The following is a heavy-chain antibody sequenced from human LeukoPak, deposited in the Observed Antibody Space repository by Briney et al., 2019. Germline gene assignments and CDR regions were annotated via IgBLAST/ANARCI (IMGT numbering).Heavy chain of an antibody. CDR1: GYTFPTSG. D-gene: IGHD2-8*01. CDR2: ISVYNHNT. V-gene: IGHV1-18*01. CDR3: ARTNLDCKNGVCYDY. J-gene: IGHJ4*02. Sequence: ASVTVSCKASGYTFPTSGISWVRQAPGQGLEWMGWISVYNHNTNYAQKFQGRVTVTTDTSTRTAYMELKSLRSDDTAVYYCARTNLDCKNGVCYDYWGQGTLVTVSS.